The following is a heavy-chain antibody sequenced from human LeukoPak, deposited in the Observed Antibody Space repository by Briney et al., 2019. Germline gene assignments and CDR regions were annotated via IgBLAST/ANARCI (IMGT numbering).Heavy chain of an antibody. V-gene: IGHV3-21*01. CDR1: GFTFSSYS. CDR3: ATVVVAATFDY. J-gene: IGHJ4*02. Sequence: GGSLRLSCAASGFTFSSYSMNWVRQAPGKGLEWVSSISSSSSYIYYADSVKGRFTISRDNAKNTLYLQMNSLRAEDTAVYYCATVVVAATFDYWGQGTLVTVSS. D-gene: IGHD2-15*01. CDR2: ISSSSSYI.